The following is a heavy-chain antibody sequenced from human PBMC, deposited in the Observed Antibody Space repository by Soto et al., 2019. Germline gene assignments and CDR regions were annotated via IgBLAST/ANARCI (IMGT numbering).Heavy chain of an antibody. V-gene: IGHV1-18*01. CDR3: ARDSKGGYSGYGHLEAYGDYAF. J-gene: IGHJ4*01. Sequence: QVQLVQSGAEVKKPGASVKVSCKASGYTFTSYGISWVRQAPGQGREWMGWISAYNGNTNYAQKLQGRVTMTTETATSTAYMELRSLRSDDTAVYYCARDSKGGYSGYGHLEAYGDYAFWGQGAQVTVSS. D-gene: IGHD5-12*01. CDR2: ISAYNGNT. CDR1: GYTFTSYG.